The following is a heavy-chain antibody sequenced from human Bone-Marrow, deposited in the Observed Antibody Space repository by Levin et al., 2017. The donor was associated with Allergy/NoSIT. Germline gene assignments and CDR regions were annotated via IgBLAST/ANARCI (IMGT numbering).Heavy chain of an antibody. CDR2: ISYDGSNK. Sequence: LSLTCAASGFTFSSYAMHWVRQAPGKGLEWVAVISYDGSNKYYADSVKGRFTISRDNSKNTLYLQMNSLRAEDTAVYYCARDPRGSSSGPDYWGQGTLVTVSS. CDR1: GFTFSSYA. CDR3: ARDPRGSSSGPDY. J-gene: IGHJ4*02. V-gene: IGHV3-30-3*01. D-gene: IGHD6-19*01.